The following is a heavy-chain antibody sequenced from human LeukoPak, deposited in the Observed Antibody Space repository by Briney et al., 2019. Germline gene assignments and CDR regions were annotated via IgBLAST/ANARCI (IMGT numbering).Heavy chain of an antibody. D-gene: IGHD6-6*01. Sequence: ASVKVSCKASGYTFTSYGISWVRQAPGQGLEWMGWISAYNGNTNYAQKLQDRVTMTTDTSTTTAYMELRSLRSDDTAVYYCARGPEWVVAARRDWYFDLWGRGTLVTVSS. CDR2: ISAYNGNT. V-gene: IGHV1-18*01. CDR1: GYTFTSYG. CDR3: ARGPEWVVAARRDWYFDL. J-gene: IGHJ2*01.